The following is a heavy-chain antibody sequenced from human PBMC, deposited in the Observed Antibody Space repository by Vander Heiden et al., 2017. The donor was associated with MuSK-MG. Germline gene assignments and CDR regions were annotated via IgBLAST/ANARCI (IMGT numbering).Heavy chain of an antibody. CDR2: MNPDTVVT. Sequence: QVQLVQSGAEVKKPGASVKVSCKADGYTFTTYDINWVRQAPGQGLEWIGWMNPDTVVTGYAQKFQGRVTMTRTAAISKASLALTSLRSEEAAVDDCTRDGDYDYWG. V-gene: IGHV1-8*01. J-gene: IGHJ4*01. CDR3: TRDGDYDY. D-gene: IGHD4-17*01. CDR1: GYTFTTYD.